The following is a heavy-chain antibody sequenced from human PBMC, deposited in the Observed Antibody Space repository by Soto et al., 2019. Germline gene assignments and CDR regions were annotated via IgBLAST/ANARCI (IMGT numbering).Heavy chain of an antibody. CDR3: ARGPPAAIGGWLDP. V-gene: IGHV4-59*01. Sequence: SETLSLTCTVSGGSISSYYWSWIRQPPGKGLEWIGYIYYSGSTNYNPSLKSRVTISVDTSKNQFSLKLSSVTAADTAVYYCARGPPAAIGGWLDPWGQGTLVTVSS. CDR2: IYYSGST. J-gene: IGHJ5*02. D-gene: IGHD2-2*02. CDR1: GGSISSYY.